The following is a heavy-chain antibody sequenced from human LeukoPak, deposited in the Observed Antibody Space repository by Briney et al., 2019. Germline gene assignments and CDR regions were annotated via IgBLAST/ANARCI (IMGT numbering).Heavy chain of an antibody. CDR2: INPNSGGT. CDR3: ARARMRGSGATDY. CDR1: GYTFTAYY. Sequence: ASVKVSCKASGYTFTAYYLHWVRQAPGQGLEWMGWINPNSGGTNYAQKFQGRVTMTRDTSISTAYMELSRLRSDDTAVYYCARARMRGSGATDYWGQGTLVTVSS. J-gene: IGHJ4*02. V-gene: IGHV1-2*02. D-gene: IGHD1-14*01.